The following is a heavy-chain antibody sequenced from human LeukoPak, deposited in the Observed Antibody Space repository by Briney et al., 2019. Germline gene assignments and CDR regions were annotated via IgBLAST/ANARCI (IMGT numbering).Heavy chain of an antibody. V-gene: IGHV3-30-3*01. CDR3: ARCSGYGMDV. J-gene: IGHJ6*02. CDR2: MSFDGTHI. D-gene: IGHD3-10*02. CDR1: GFTFSSYA. Sequence: GGSLRLSCAASGFTFSSYAMHWVREAPGKGLEWVAVMSFDGTHIYYADSVKGRFTISRDNSKNTLNLQMNSLRAEDTAVYYCARCSGYGMDVWGQGTTVTVSS.